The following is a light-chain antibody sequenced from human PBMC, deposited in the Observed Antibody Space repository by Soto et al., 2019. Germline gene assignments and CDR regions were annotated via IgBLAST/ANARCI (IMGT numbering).Light chain of an antibody. CDR1: QSINRF. J-gene: IGKJ1*01. V-gene: IGKV1-39*01. Sequence: DIQMTQSPSSLSASVGDRISITCRAGQSINRFLNWYQQKPGKAPKLLIYAASSLQSGVPSRFSGSGSGTDFTLTFSSLQPEDFATYYCQQSYSSPQTFGQGTKVEIK. CDR2: AAS. CDR3: QQSYSSPQT.